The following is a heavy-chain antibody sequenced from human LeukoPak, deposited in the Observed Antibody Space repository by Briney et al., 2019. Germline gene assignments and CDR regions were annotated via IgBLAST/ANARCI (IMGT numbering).Heavy chain of an antibody. D-gene: IGHD3-3*01. Sequence: ASVKVSCKASGYTFTGYYMHWVRQAPGQGLEWMGRINPNSGGTNYAQKLQGRVTMTRDTSISTAYMELSRLRSDDTAVYYCARERVLTISSKGWFDPWGQGTLVTVSS. CDR3: ARERVLTISSKGWFDP. J-gene: IGHJ5*02. CDR1: GYTFTGYY. V-gene: IGHV1-2*02. CDR2: INPNSGGT.